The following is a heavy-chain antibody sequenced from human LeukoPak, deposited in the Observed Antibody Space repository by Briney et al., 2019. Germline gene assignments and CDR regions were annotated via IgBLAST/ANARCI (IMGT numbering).Heavy chain of an antibody. D-gene: IGHD3-16*02. J-gene: IGHJ4*02. CDR3: ARARYYFDY. V-gene: IGHV3-30-3*01. CDR1: AFTFSNYA. CDR2: ISYDGSNE. Sequence: GESLRLSCAASAFTFSNYALHWVRQAPGKGLEWVAVISYDGSNEYYADSVKGRFTISRDNSKNALYLQMNSLRTEDTAVYYCARARYYFDYWGQGTLVTVSS.